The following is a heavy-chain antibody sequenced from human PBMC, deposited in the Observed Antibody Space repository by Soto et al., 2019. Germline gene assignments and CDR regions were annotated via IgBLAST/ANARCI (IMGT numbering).Heavy chain of an antibody. J-gene: IGHJ5*02. V-gene: IGHV2-26*01. Sequence: QVTLKESGPVLVKPTETLTLTCTVSGLSLSNGRLGVSWIRQPPGKALEWLAHIFSNDDKSYSTSLKSSLTISQDTSRRQVVLTITHMDPVDSATYFCALIKDCSRTDCYLASFDPWGQGTLVTVSS. D-gene: IGHD2-2*01. CDR1: GLSLSNGRLG. CDR3: ALIKDCSRTDCYLASFDP. CDR2: IFSNDDK.